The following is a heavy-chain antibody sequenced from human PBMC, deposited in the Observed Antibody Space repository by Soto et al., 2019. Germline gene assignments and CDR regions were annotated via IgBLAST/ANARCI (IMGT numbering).Heavy chain of an antibody. CDR3: ARDELTGDPREAFDI. V-gene: IGHV3-48*02. CDR1: GFIFSAYS. CDR2: IDTSSSTT. J-gene: IGHJ3*02. Sequence: EVQLVESGGGLVQPGGSLRLSCVASGFIFSAYSMSWVRQAPGKGLEWVSYIDTSSSTTHYADSVEGRFTISRDNAENSLYLQMSSLRDEDTAVYYCARDELTGDPREAFDIWGHGTMVTVSS. D-gene: IGHD7-27*01.